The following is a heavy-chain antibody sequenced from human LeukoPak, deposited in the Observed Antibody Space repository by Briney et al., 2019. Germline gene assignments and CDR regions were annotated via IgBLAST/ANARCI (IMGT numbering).Heavy chain of an antibody. CDR3: ATGQQQWLVIEYFQH. CDR2: MNPNSGNT. CDR1: GYTFTSYD. V-gene: IGHV1-8*01. D-gene: IGHD6-19*01. J-gene: IGHJ1*01. Sequence: GASVKVSCKASGYTFTSYDINWVRQATGQGLEWMGWMNPNSGNTGYAQKFQGRVTMTEDTSTDTAYMELSSLRSEDTAVYYCATGQQQWLVIEYFQHWGQGTLVTVSS.